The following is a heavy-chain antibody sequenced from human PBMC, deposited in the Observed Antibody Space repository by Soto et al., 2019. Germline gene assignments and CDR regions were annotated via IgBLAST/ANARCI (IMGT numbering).Heavy chain of an antibody. V-gene: IGHV4-59*01. Sequence: SETLSLTCTVSGGSISTYYWSWIRQPPGKGLEWIGHVYNSGNTDYSHSLKSRVTTSVDTTKNQFSLKLTSVTAADTAVYYCARDRVGVSSNWFDSWGRGTLVTGSS. J-gene: IGHJ5*01. D-gene: IGHD1-26*01. CDR2: VYNSGNT. CDR3: ARDRVGVSSNWFDS. CDR1: GGSISTYY.